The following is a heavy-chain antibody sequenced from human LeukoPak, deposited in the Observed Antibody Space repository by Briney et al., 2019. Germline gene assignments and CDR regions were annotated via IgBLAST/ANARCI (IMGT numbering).Heavy chain of an antibody. CDR3: VRGGRDGYNFDY. D-gene: IGHD5-24*01. Sequence: GGSLRLSCVPSGFTVSNNYMSWVRQAPGKGLEWVSIIFAGVGTYYADSVKGRFTISRDNSKNTLYLQMNNLGADDTAVYYCVRGGRDGYNFDYWGQGTLVTVSS. V-gene: IGHV3-53*01. J-gene: IGHJ4*02. CDR2: IFAGVGT. CDR1: GFTVSNNY.